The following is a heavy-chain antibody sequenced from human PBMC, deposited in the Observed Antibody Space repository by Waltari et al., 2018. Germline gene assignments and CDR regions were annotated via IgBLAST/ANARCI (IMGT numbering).Heavy chain of an antibody. CDR2: ISDAGGII. J-gene: IGHJ4*02. D-gene: IGHD3-16*01. CDR1: GFSFSTYV. CDR3: ARASGVDY. Sequence: EVQLLESGGGLVQLGGSLTLSSAASGFSFSTYVMNWVRQAPGKGLEWVSSISDAGGIINYADSVKGRFTISRDNSKNTLYLQMNSLRGEDTAVYYCARASGVDYWGQGTLVTISS. V-gene: IGHV3-23*01.